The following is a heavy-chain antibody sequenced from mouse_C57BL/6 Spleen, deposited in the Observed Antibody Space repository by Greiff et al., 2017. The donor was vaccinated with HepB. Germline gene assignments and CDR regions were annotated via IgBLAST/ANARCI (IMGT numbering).Heavy chain of an antibody. CDR2: IDPEDGET. D-gene: IGHD2-3*01. CDR1: GFNIQDYY. J-gene: IGHJ4*01. CDR3: ARWLLRPYYYAMDY. Sequence: EVKLQESGAELVKPGASVKLSCTASGFNIQDYYMHWVKQRTEQGLEWIGRIDPEDGETKYAPKFQGKATITADTSSNTAYLQLSSLTSEDTAVYYCARWLLRPYYYAMDYWGQGTSVTVSS. V-gene: IGHV14-2*01.